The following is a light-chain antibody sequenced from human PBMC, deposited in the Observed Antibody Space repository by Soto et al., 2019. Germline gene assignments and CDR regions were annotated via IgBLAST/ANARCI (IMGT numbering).Light chain of an antibody. CDR1: QSVGSG. Sequence: EIVIAHSAATLSFSAVERATLSCRASQSVGSGLSWYQQKPDQAPRLLIYGASTRATGIPARFSGSGSGTDFTLTISSLQAEDVAVYYCQQYHRTPCIFGQGTKVDIK. J-gene: IGKJ2*02. V-gene: IGKV3-15*01. CDR3: QQYHRTPCI. CDR2: GAS.